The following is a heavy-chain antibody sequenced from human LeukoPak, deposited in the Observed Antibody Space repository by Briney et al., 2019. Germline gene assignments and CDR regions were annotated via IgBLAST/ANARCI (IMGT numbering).Heavy chain of an antibody. D-gene: IGHD2-15*01. CDR1: GDSVSSNSVT. V-gene: IGHV6-1*01. J-gene: IGHJ6*02. CDR3: AREVGSGYCSGGSCYAQKTNYYYYGMDV. CDR2: TYYRSTWYN. Sequence: SQTLSLTCAISGDSVSSNSVTWNWIRQSPSRGLEWLGRTYYRSTWYNDYAVSVRGRITVNPDTSKNQFSLKLSSVTAADTAVYYCAREVGSGYCSGGSCYAQKTNYYYYGMDVWGQGTTVTVSS.